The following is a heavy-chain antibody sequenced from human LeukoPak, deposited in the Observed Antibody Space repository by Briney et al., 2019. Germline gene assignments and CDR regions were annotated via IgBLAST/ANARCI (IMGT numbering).Heavy chain of an antibody. CDR1: GFRFDDYA. CDR2: ISWNSGSK. V-gene: IGHV3-9*01. CDR3: AKDMRGSGNFDY. D-gene: IGHD3-10*01. Sequence: GGSLRLSCAASGFRFDDYAMHWVRQAPGKGLEWVSGISWNSGSKVYADSVKGRLTISRDNAKNSLYLQMNSLRAEDTALYYCAKDMRGSGNFDYWGRGTLVTVSS. J-gene: IGHJ4*02.